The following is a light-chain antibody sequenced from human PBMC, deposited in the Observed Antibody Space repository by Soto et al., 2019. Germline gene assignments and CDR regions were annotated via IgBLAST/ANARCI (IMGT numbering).Light chain of an antibody. Sequence: DIQMTQSPSSLSASVGDRVTITCQASQDISNYLNWYQQQPGKAPKLLIYGASNLQTGVPSRFSGNGFGTHFTFTISSLQPEDIATYYCQQYDNVLTFGGGTKVEIK. CDR3: QQYDNVLT. J-gene: IGKJ4*01. CDR2: GAS. CDR1: QDISNY. V-gene: IGKV1-33*01.